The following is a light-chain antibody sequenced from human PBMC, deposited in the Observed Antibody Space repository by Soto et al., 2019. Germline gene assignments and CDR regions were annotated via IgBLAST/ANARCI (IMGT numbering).Light chain of an antibody. CDR2: EVN. V-gene: IGLV2-18*02. Sequence: QSALTQPPSVSGSPGQSVAISCTGTSSDVGSYNRVAWYQQPPGTAPKLIISEVNNRPSGVPDRFSGSKSGNTASLTISGLQAEDEAYYYCSSYTSTTTYVFGTGTKLTVL. J-gene: IGLJ1*01. CDR1: SSDVGSYNR. CDR3: SSYTSTTTYV.